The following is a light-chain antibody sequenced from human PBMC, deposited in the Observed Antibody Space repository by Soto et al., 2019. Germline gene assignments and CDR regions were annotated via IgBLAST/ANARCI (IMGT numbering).Light chain of an antibody. CDR3: QQYYSYPRT. CDR2: AAS. J-gene: IGKJ1*01. Sequence: AIRMTQSPSSLSASTGDRVTITCRASRGISSYLAWYQQKPGKAPKLLIYAASTLQSGFPSRFSGSGSGTDFTLTISCLQSEDFATYYCQQYYSYPRTFGQGTKVEIK. V-gene: IGKV1-8*01. CDR1: RGISSY.